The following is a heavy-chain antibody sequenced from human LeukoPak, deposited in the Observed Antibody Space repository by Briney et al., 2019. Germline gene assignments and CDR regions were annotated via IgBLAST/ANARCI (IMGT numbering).Heavy chain of an antibody. CDR3: ARGDFWSGPIPLNWFDP. CDR2: IYSSGST. J-gene: IGHJ5*02. Sequence: SETLSLTCTVSGGSISSGGYYWSWIRQHPGKGLEWIGYIYSSGSTYYNPSLKSRVTISVDTSKNQFSLKLSSVTAADPAVYYCARGDFWSGPIPLNWFDPWGQGTLVTVSS. D-gene: IGHD3-3*01. CDR1: GGSISSGGYY. V-gene: IGHV4-31*03.